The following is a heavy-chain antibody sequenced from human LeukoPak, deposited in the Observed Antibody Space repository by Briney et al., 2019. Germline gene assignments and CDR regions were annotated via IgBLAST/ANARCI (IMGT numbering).Heavy chain of an antibody. CDR3: ARENPRKYYFDY. J-gene: IGHJ4*02. CDR1: GGTFSSYA. Sequence: SVKVSCKASGGTFSSYAIRWVRQATGQGLEWMGRIIPILGIANYAQKFQGRVTITADKSTSTAYMELSSLRSEDTAVYYCARENPRKYYFDYWGQGTLVTVSS. V-gene: IGHV1-69*04. CDR2: IIPILGIA.